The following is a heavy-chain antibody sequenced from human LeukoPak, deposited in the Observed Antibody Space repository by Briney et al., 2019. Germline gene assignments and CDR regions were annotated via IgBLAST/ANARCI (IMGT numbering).Heavy chain of an antibody. CDR2: INSDGSST. V-gene: IGHV3-74*01. CDR3: ASTYYYGSGSYYIYYYGMDV. Sequence: GGSLRLSCAASGFTFSSYWMHWVRQAPGKGLVWVSRINSDGSSTSYADSAKGRFTISRDNAKNTLYLQMNSLRAEDTAVYYCASTYYYGSGSYYIYYYGMDVWGKGTTVTVFS. CDR1: GFTFSSYW. D-gene: IGHD3-10*01. J-gene: IGHJ6*04.